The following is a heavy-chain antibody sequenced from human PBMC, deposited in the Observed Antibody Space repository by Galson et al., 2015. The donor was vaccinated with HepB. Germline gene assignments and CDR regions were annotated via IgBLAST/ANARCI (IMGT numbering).Heavy chain of an antibody. D-gene: IGHD3-22*01. J-gene: IGHJ5*02. CDR2: ISSSSSTI. CDR3: ARDRPYYDSTSPGSWFDP. Sequence: SLRLSCAASGFTFSSYSMNWVRQAPGKGLEWVSYISSSSSTIYYADSVKGRFTISRDNAKNSLYLQMNSLRDEDTAVYYCARDRPYYDSTSPGSWFDPWGQGTLVTVSS. CDR1: GFTFSSYS. V-gene: IGHV3-48*02.